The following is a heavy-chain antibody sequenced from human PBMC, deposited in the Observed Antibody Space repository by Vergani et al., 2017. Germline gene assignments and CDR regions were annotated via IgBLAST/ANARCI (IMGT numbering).Heavy chain of an antibody. CDR3: ARIRRRGRSGYDIFDF. Sequence: QVTLRESGPALVKPTQTLTLTCTFSGFSILTSEMCVSWIRQPPGKALEWLALIDWNDNKYFNTSLKTRLTISKDASKNQVALTMTNMDPVDTATYYCARIRRRGRSGYDIFDFWGQGILVTVAS. D-gene: IGHD5-12*01. V-gene: IGHV2-70*01. J-gene: IGHJ4*02. CDR1: GFSILTSEMC. CDR2: IDWNDNK.